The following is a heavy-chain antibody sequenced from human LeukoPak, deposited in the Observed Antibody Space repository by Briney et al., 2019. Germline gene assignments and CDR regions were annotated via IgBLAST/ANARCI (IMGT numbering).Heavy chain of an antibody. CDR3: AKDGDSSGYYWFSNYFDY. V-gene: IGHV3-9*01. CDR2: IGWNSGSI. D-gene: IGHD3-22*01. CDR1: GFAFDDYA. J-gene: IGHJ4*02. Sequence: GGSLRLSCAASGFAFDDYAMHWVRQAPGKGLEWVSGIGWNSGSIGYADSVKGRFTISRDNAKNSLYLQMNSLRVEDTALYYCAKDGDSSGYYWFSNYFDYWGQGTLVTVSS.